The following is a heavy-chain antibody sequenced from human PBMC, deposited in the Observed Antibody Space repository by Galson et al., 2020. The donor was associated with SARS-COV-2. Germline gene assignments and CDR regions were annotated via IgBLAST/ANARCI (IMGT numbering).Heavy chain of an antibody. CDR1: GLTSSTYS. V-gene: IGHV3-21*01. J-gene: IGHJ6*03. D-gene: IGHD3-3*01. CDR3: ARDTGTGFWSCYYSYMDV. Sequence: ESLPISHAASGLTSSTYSMSWVRQAPGKGPERVSSISSGSSYNNYADSVKGRFTISRDNAQNSLYLQMNSLRAEDTAVYYCARDTGTGFWSCYYSYMDVWGKGTAVTVSS. CDR2: ISSGSSYN.